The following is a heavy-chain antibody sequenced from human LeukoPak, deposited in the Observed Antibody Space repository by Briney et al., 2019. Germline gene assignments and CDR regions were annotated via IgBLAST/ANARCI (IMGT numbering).Heavy chain of an antibody. CDR2: IGSGGDT. CDR3: AKYYGSRSRSFDF. Sequence: GGSLRLSCAASGFTFSSYAMTWVRQAPGKGLEWVSVIGSGGDTYYADSVKGRFTISRDISKNTLYLQMNSLRAEDKAVYYCAKYYGSRSRSFDFWGQGALVTVSS. V-gene: IGHV3-23*01. D-gene: IGHD3-10*01. CDR1: GFTFSSYA. J-gene: IGHJ4*02.